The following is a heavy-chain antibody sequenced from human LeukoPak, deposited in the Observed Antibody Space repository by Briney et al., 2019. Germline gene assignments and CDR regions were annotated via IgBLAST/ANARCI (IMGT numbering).Heavy chain of an antibody. Sequence: PSETLSLTCTVSGGSISSHFWSWIRQPPGKGLEWIGYIFYSGTTKYNPSLKSRVRTSVDTSRKQFSLKLSSVTAADTAVYYCARAPRGVVVKSDAFDIWGQGTMVTVSS. CDR1: GGSISSHF. CDR3: ARAPRGVVVKSDAFDI. D-gene: IGHD2-15*01. J-gene: IGHJ3*02. V-gene: IGHV4-59*11. CDR2: IFYSGTT.